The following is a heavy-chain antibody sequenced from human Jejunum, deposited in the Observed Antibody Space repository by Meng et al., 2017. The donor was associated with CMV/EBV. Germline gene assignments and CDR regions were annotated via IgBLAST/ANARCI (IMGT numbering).Heavy chain of an antibody. V-gene: IGHV4-30-4*08. D-gene: IGHD3-3*01. CDR3: ARGSIFVSFDS. CDR2: IHDTGST. J-gene: IGHJ4*02. CDR1: GGPIGSGDYS. Sequence: QWPAQGLVKPPPTLSPTCSVSGGPIGSGDYSWSWIRQPPGKGLEWIGYIHDTGSTSHNPSLKSRVDISLGTSKNQFSLTLNSVTAEDTAVYFCARGSIFVSFDSWGQGTLVTVSS.